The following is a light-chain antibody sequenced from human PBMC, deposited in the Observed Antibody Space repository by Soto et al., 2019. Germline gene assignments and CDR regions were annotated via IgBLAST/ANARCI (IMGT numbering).Light chain of an antibody. Sequence: QSVLTQPPSVSAAPGQTVTLSCSGSSSNIGNNYVSWYQQLPGTAPKLLIYDNNKRPSGIPDRFSGSKSGTSATLGITGLQTGDEANYYCGTWDSSLSVVFGGGTKLTVL. CDR1: SSNIGNNY. CDR3: GTWDSSLSVV. CDR2: DNN. V-gene: IGLV1-51*01. J-gene: IGLJ2*01.